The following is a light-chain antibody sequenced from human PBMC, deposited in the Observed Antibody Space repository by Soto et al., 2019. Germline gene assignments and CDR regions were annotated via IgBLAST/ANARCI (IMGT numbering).Light chain of an antibody. Sequence: QPVLTQSPSASASLGASVKLTCTLSSGHSSYAIAWHQQQPEKGPRYLMKLNSDGSHNKGDGIPDRFSGSSSGAERYLTISSLQSEDEADYYCQTWGTGIQVFGGGTKQTVL. V-gene: IGLV4-69*01. CDR1: SGHSSYA. J-gene: IGLJ2*01. CDR3: QTWGTGIQV. CDR2: LNSDGSH.